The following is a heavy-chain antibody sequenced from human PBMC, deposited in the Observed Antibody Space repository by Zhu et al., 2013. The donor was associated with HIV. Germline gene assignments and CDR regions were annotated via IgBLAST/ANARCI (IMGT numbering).Heavy chain of an antibody. Sequence: QVQLQQWGAGLLKPSETLSLTCAVYGGSFSGYYWSWIRQPPGKGLEWIGEINHSGSTNYNPSLKSRVTISVDTSKNQFSLKLSSVTAADTAVYYCARDQTTPDTAMVTVIDYWGQGTLVTVSS. D-gene: IGHD5-18*01. J-gene: IGHJ4*02. CDR3: ARDQTTPDTAMVTVIDY. CDR1: GGSFSGYY. V-gene: IGHV4-34*01. CDR2: INHSGST.